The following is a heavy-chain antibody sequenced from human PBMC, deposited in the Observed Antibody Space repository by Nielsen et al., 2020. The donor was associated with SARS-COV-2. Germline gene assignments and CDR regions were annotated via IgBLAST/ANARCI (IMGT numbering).Heavy chain of an antibody. Sequence: WIRQPPGKGLEWIGSIYYSGSTYYNPSLKSRVTISVDTSKNQFSLKLSSVTAADTAVYYCARLVGEGYNSGWYFAGDNWFDPWGQGTLVTVSS. D-gene: IGHD6-19*01. CDR2: IYYSGST. J-gene: IGHJ5*02. CDR3: ARLVGEGYNSGWYFAGDNWFDP. V-gene: IGHV4-39*01.